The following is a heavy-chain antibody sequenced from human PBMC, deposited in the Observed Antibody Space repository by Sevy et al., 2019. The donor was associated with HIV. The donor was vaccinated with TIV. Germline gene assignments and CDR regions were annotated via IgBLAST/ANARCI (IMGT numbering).Heavy chain of an antibody. CDR1: VFTFSSYG. Sequence: GGSLRLSCAASVFTFSSYGMHWVRQAPGKGLEWVAVISYDGSNKYYADSVKGRFTISRDNSKNTLYLQMNSLRAEDTAVYYCAKDAGDYGDYAYGMDVWGQGTTVTVSS. D-gene: IGHD4-17*01. CDR3: AKDAGDYGDYAYGMDV. CDR2: ISYDGSNK. V-gene: IGHV3-30*18. J-gene: IGHJ6*02.